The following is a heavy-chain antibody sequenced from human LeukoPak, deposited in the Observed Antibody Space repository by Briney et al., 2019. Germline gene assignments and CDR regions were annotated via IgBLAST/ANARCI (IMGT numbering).Heavy chain of an antibody. V-gene: IGHV3-48*01. J-gene: IGHJ5*01. CDR2: IGSSSGAI. CDR3: ARNLGS. Sequence: GGSLRLSCSASGFTFSTYNMNWVRQAPGKGLEWVSFIGSSSGAIYYADSVKGRFTISRDDAKKSLYLQMNSLRGEDTAVYYCARNLGSWGQGALVTVSS. CDR1: GFTFSTYN.